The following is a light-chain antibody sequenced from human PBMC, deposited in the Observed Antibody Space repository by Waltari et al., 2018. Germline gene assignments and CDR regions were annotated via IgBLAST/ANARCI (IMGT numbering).Light chain of an antibody. Sequence: PSSLSASVGDRVTITCRASQNIRNDLNWYQQKPGKAPKLLIYTASTLQSGVPSRFSGIGSGSDFTLTINGLQPEDFATYYCQHTYRAPLTFGGGTMVEIE. CDR3: QHTYRAPLT. V-gene: IGKV1-39*01. J-gene: IGKJ4*01. CDR1: QNIRND. CDR2: TAS.